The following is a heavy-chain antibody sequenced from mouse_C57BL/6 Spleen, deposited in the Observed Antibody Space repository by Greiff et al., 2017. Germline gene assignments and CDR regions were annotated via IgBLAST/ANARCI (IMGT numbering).Heavy chain of an antibody. D-gene: IGHD1-1*01. Sequence: VQLKQSGGGLVKPGGSLKLSCAASGFTFSSYAMSWVRQTPEKRLEWVATISDGGSYTYYPDNVKGRFTISRDNAKNNLYLQMSHLKSEDTAMYYCARDSYGSSSYFDYWGQGTTLTVSS. CDR1: GFTFSSYA. CDR3: ARDSYGSSSYFDY. CDR2: ISDGGSYT. V-gene: IGHV5-4*01. J-gene: IGHJ2*01.